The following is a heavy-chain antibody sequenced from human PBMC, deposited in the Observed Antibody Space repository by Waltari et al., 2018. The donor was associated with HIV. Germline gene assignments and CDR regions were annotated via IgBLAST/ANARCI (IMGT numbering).Heavy chain of an antibody. CDR1: GYSFNDYY. V-gene: IGHV1-2*02. J-gene: IGHJ5*02. D-gene: IGHD1-1*01. CDR2: VNPKNGVA. CDR3: VRGGTHP. Sequence: QEQLVQSGAEVKKPGASVQVSCKASGYSFNDYYIHWIRQAPGQGLESVGWVNPKNGVAHYAQKFEGRVTISSDTSSRTVYMDFRRLTSDDTAVFYCVRGGTHPWGQGTLITVSS.